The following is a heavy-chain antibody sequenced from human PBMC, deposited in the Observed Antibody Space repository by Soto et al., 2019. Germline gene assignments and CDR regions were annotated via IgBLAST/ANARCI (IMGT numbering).Heavy chain of an antibody. CDR2: IYWDDDK. J-gene: IGHJ1*01. CDR1: GFSLSTSGVG. CDR3: AHLTYYYDSSGYYSRAEYFQH. Sequence: SGPTLVNPTQNLTLTCTFSGFSLSTSGVGVGWIRQPPGKALEWLALIYWDDDKRYSPSLKSRLTITKDTSKNQVVLTMTNMDPVDTATYYCAHLTYYYDSSGYYSRAEYFQHLGQGTLVTVSS. V-gene: IGHV2-5*02. D-gene: IGHD3-22*01.